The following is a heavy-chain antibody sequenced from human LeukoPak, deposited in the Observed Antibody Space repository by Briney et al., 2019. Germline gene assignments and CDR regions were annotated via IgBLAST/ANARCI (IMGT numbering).Heavy chain of an antibody. D-gene: IGHD2-2*01. CDR1: GYTLTELS. V-gene: IGHV1-24*01. CDR3: ATPSLHCSSTSCPAGAFDI. J-gene: IGHJ3*02. Sequence: ASVKVSCKVSGYTLTELSMHWVRQAPGKGLEWMGGFDPEDGETIYAQKFQGRVTMTEDTSTDTAYMELSSLRSEDTAVYYCATPSLHCSSTSCPAGAFDIWGQGTMVTVSS. CDR2: FDPEDGET.